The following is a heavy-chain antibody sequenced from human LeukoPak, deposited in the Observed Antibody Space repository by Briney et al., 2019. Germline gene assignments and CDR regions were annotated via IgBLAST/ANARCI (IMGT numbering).Heavy chain of an antibody. V-gene: IGHV1-46*01. J-gene: IGHJ4*02. CDR1: GYTFTSYY. D-gene: IGHD1-1*01. CDR3: ARAGGTTGVSYYFDY. Sequence: ASVKVSCKASGYTFTSYYMHWVRQAPGQGLGWMGIINPSGGSTSYAQKFQGRVTMTRDTSTSTVYMELSSLRSEDTAVYYCARAGGTTGVSYYFDYWGQGTLVTVSS. CDR2: INPSGGST.